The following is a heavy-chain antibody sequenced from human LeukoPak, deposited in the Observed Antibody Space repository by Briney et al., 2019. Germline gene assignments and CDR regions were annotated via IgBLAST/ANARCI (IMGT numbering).Heavy chain of an antibody. D-gene: IGHD5-12*01. V-gene: IGHV3-48*04. CDR2: ISSSSSTI. J-gene: IGHJ3*02. CDR1: GFTFSSYS. CDR3: ARDRHLVATHLRGAFDI. Sequence: GGSLRLSCAASGFTFSSYSMNWVRQAPGKGLEWVSYISSSSSTIYYADSVKGRFTISRDNAKNSLYLQMNSLRAEDTAVYYCARDRHLVATHLRGAFDIWGQGTMVTVSS.